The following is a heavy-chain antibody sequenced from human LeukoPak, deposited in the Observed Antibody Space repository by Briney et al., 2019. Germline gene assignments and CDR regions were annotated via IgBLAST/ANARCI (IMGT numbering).Heavy chain of an antibody. V-gene: IGHV4-34*01. J-gene: IGHJ4*02. CDR3: ARGREIYYDSSGSEY. D-gene: IGHD3-22*01. Sequence: PSETLSLTCAVYGGSFSGYYWSWIRQPPGKGLEWIGEINHSGSTNYNPSLKSRVTISVDTSKNQCSLKLSSVTAADTAVYYCARGREIYYDSSGSEYWGQGTLVTVSS. CDR1: GGSFSGYY. CDR2: INHSGST.